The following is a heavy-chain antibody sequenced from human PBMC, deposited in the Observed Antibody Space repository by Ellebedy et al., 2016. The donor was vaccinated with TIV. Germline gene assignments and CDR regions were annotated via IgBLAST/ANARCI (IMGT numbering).Heavy chain of an antibody. V-gene: IGHV5-51*01. CDR2: IYPGYSDT. J-gene: IGHJ1*01. CDR1: GYSFTSYW. CDR3: ARGAGGSRSTEYFQH. Sequence: GESLKISCEASGYSFTSYWIGWVRPMPAKRLQWMGIIYPGYSDTRYSPSFHGQVTISADKSISTAYLQWSSLKAADTAMYYCARGAGGSRSTEYFQHWGQGTLVTVSS. D-gene: IGHD3-16*01.